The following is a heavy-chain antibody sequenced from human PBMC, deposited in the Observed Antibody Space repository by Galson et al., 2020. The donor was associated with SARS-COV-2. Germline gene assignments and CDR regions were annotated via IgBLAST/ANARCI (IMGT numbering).Heavy chain of an antibody. J-gene: IGHJ4*02. CDR3: ARELSYSSGWGVQPLDY. CDR1: GFSFDDHG. V-gene: IGHV3-20*01. CDR2: INWNGYST. D-gene: IGHD6-19*01. Sequence: SGGSLRLSCAASGFSFDDHGMHWVRQVPGKGLEWVSAINWNGYSTGYADSVKGRFTVSRDNARNLLYLQMNSLRAEDTALYHCARELSYSSGWGVQPLDYWGQGTLVNVSS.